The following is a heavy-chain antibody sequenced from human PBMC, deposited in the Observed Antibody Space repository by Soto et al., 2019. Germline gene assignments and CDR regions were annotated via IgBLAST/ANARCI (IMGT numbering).Heavy chain of an antibody. Sequence: ASVKVSCKASGYTFTSYGISWVRQAPGQGLEWMGWISAYNGNTNYAQKLQGRVTMTTDTSTSTAYMELRSLRSDDTAVYYCARVTGRVVPAAMPAYEDYWGQGTLVTVSS. J-gene: IGHJ4*02. CDR3: ARVTGRVVPAAMPAYEDY. V-gene: IGHV1-18*01. D-gene: IGHD2-2*01. CDR2: ISAYNGNT. CDR1: GYTFTSYG.